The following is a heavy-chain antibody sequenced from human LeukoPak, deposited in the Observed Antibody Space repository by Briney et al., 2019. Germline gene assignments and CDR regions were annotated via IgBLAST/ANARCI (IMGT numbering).Heavy chain of an antibody. V-gene: IGHV4-34*01. D-gene: IGHD3-9*01. CDR3: ARGLQRYSTMGFVP. CDR2: TNHSRST. Sequence: SETLSLTCAVYAGSFSGYYWSWIRQPPGKGLEWIGETNHSRSTNYNPSLKSRVTISVDTSKNQFSLKLSSVTAADTAVYYCARGLQRYSTMGFVPWGQGTLVTVSS. CDR1: AGSFSGYY. J-gene: IGHJ5*02.